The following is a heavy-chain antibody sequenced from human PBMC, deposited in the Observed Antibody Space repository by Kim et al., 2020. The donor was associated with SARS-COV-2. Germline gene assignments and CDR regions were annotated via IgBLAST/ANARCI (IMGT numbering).Heavy chain of an antibody. D-gene: IGHD3-10*01. Sequence: SETLSLTCTVSGGSISSYYWSWIRQPPGKGLEWIGYIYYSGSTNYNPSPKSRVTISVDTSKNQFSLKLSSVTAADTAVYYCARAGPGLKYYYYYGMDVWGQGTTGTVSS. CDR3: ARAGPGLKYYYYYGMDV. V-gene: IGHV4-59*01. CDR1: GGSISSYY. CDR2: IYYSGST. J-gene: IGHJ6*02.